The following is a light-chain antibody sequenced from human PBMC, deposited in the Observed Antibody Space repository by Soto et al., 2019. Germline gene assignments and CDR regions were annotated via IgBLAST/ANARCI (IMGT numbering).Light chain of an antibody. V-gene: IGKV3-20*01. J-gene: IGKJ3*01. Sequence: EIVLTQSPGTLSLSPGERATLSCRASQSVSASYLAWYQQKPGQAPRLLIYASTRATGIPDRFSGSGSGTDFTLTISRLEPEDFAVYYCQHYGTSALFGPGTKVDIK. CDR1: QSVSASY. CDR3: QHYGTSAL. CDR2: AS.